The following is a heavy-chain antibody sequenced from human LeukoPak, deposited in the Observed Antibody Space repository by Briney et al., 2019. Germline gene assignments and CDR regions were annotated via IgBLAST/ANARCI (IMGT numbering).Heavy chain of an antibody. D-gene: IGHD3-3*01. CDR1: GFTFGSPW. J-gene: IGHJ4*02. Sequence: GGSLRLSCAASGFTFGSPWMHWVRQAPGKGLVWVSRINSDGSATAYADSVKGRFTISRDNAENTLYLQMNSLRAEDTAVYYCAREFLSYYDFWSGYYNDYWGQGTLVTVSS. CDR3: AREFLSYYDFWSGYYNDY. CDR2: INSDGSAT. V-gene: IGHV3-74*01.